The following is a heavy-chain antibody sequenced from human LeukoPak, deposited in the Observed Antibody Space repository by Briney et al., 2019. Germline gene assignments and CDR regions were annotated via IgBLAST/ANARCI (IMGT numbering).Heavy chain of an antibody. J-gene: IGHJ4*02. V-gene: IGHV4-30-4*01. D-gene: IGHD4-17*01. Sequence: SQTLSLTCIVSGGSISSGDYYWSWIRQPPGKGLEWIGYIYYSGSTYYNPSLKSRVTISVDTSKNQFSLKLSSVTAADTAVYYCARDSDYGFFDYWGQGTLVTVSS. CDR3: ARDSDYGFFDY. CDR1: GGSISSGDYY. CDR2: IYYSGST.